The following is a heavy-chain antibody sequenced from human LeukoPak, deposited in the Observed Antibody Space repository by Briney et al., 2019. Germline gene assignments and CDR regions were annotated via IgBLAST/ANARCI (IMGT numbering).Heavy chain of an antibody. J-gene: IGHJ5*02. CDR2: ISSSGSFK. CDR1: GFXFSSFS. CDR3: ASDPEGSGSHYNH. V-gene: IGHV3-21*01. D-gene: IGHD3-10*01. Sequence: GGSLRLSCAASGFXFSSFSMNWVRQAPGKGLEWVSSISSSGSFKYYADSVKGRFTISRDNAKKSLYLQMNGLRADDTAVYYCASDPEGSGSHYNHWGQGTLVTVSS.